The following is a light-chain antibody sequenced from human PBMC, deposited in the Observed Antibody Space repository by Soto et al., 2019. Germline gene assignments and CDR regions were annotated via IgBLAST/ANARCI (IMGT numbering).Light chain of an antibody. CDR2: GNS. CDR1: SCDIGATYH. Sequence: QSVLTQPPSVSGSPGQRVTISCTGSSCDIGATYHVPWYQQLPGKAPKLLIYGNSNRPSGVPDRFSGSKSGTSASLAITGLHADEDADYYCQSYDRSLSGSVFGGGTKLTVL. J-gene: IGLJ3*02. CDR3: QSYDRSLSGSV. V-gene: IGLV1-40*01.